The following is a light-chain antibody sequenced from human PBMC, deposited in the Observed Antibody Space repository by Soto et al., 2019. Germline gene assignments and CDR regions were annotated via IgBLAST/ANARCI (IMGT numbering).Light chain of an antibody. J-gene: IGLJ2*01. CDR2: YDS. Sequence: SYELTQAPSVSVAPGKTARVTCEGNNIGSKSVHWYQQKSGQAPVLVIYYDSDRPSGIPERFSGFKSGNTATLTISRVEAGDEADYYCQVWDTSTDHPVFGGGTKLTV. CDR3: QVWDTSTDHPV. V-gene: IGLV3-21*04. CDR1: NIGSKS.